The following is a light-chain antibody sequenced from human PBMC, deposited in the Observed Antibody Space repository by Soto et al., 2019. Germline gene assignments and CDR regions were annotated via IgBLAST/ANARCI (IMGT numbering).Light chain of an antibody. V-gene: IGKV3-15*01. J-gene: IGKJ5*01. CDR1: QSMSNN. CDR3: QQYHNWPPFT. Sequence: DIVMTQSPATLPVSPGERATLSCRASQSMSNNLAWYQQKPGQAPRLLIYGASTRDTGIPDRFSGSGSGTEFTLTISSLQSEDFAIYYCQQYHNWPPFTFGQGTRLEIK. CDR2: GAS.